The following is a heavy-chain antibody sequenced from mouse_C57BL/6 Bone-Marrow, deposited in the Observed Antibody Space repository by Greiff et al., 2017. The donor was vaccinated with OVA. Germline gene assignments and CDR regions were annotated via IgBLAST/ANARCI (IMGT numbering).Heavy chain of an antibody. V-gene: IGHV1-81*01. CDR1: GYTFTSYG. Sequence: VQLQQSGAELARPGASVKLSCKASGYTFTSYGISWVKQRTGQGLEWIGEIYPRSGNTYYNEKFKGKATLTADKSSSTAYMELRSLTSEDSAVYFCVYYDYGGYYFDYWGQGTTLTVSS. CDR3: VYYDYGGYYFDY. CDR2: IYPRSGNT. J-gene: IGHJ2*01. D-gene: IGHD2-4*01.